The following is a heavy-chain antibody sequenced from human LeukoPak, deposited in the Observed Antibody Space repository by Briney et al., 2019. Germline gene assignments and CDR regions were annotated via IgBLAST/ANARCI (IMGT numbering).Heavy chain of an antibody. D-gene: IGHD4-17*01. CDR3: ARDDDYGDYGYFDY. Sequence: GGSLRLSCAASGFTFSSYSMNWVRQAPGKGLEWVSYISSSSSTIYYADSVKGRFTISRDNAKNSLYLQMNSLRAEDTAVYYCARDDDYGDYGYFDYWGQGTLVTVSS. J-gene: IGHJ4*02. CDR2: ISSSSSTI. V-gene: IGHV3-48*04. CDR1: GFTFSSYS.